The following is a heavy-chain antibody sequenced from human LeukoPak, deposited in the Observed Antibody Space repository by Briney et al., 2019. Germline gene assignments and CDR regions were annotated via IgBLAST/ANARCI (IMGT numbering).Heavy chain of an antibody. CDR3: ARGGNTAMVMARFSAPPDY. CDR2: INHSGST. CDR1: GGSFSGYY. D-gene: IGHD5-18*01. V-gene: IGHV4-34*01. J-gene: IGHJ4*02. Sequence: SETLSLTCAVYGGSFSGYYWSWIRQPPGKGLEWIGEINHSGSTNYNPSLKSRVTISVDTSKNQFSLKLSSVTAADTAVYYCARGGNTAMVMARFSAPPDYWGQGTLVTVSS.